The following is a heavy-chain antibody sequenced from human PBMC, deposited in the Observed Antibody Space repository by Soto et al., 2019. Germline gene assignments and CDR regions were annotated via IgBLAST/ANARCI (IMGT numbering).Heavy chain of an antibody. Sequence: SETLSLTCTVAGGSISSAPSYWAWIRQPPGKGLEWIGHVFYDGRTTYSPSLRSRVSIFADTSKDQFSLKLSSMTAADAAVYFCVGFKSSTIFSHWGQGTLVTVSS. CDR3: VGFKSSTIFSH. CDR2: VFYDGRT. CDR1: GGSISSAPSY. J-gene: IGHJ4*02. D-gene: IGHD3-9*01. V-gene: IGHV4-39*01.